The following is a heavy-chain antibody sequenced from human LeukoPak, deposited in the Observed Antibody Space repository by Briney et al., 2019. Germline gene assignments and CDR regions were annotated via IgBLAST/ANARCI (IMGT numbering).Heavy chain of an antibody. J-gene: IGHJ4*02. D-gene: IGHD1-26*01. CDR3: TKFSMRGTYSFDH. CDR2: TNKEGTGT. CDR1: GFTFSDYW. V-gene: IGHV3-74*01. Sequence: GGSLRLSCAASGFTFSDYWMHWVRHAPGKGLMWVSRTNKEGTGTTYADSVRGRFTISRDNSTNTLFLQINSLRVEDTALYYCTKFSMRGTYSFDHWGQGTLVTVSS.